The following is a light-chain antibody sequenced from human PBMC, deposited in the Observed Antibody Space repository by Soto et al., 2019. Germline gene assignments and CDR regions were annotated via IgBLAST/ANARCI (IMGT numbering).Light chain of an antibody. V-gene: IGKV3-15*01. CDR2: AAS. Sequence: EIVMTQSPATLSVSPRERATLSCRASQSVGGNLAWYQQKPGQPPRLLIYAASSRPTGIPARFSGSGSGTEFTLTISSLQSEDFAVYYCQQYNNWPPWTFGQGTKVEIK. CDR3: QQYNNWPPWT. CDR1: QSVGGN. J-gene: IGKJ1*01.